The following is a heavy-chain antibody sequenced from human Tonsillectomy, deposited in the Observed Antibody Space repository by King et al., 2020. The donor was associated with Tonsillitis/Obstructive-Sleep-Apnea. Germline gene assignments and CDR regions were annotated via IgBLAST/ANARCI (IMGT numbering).Heavy chain of an antibody. D-gene: IGHD2-15*01. CDR1: GGSFRGYY. Sequence: VQLQQWGAGLLKPSETLSLTCGVYGGSFRGYYWSWIRQPPGKGLEWIGEINHSGSTNYNTSLKSRATISVDPSRKQFSLTLRSVTAADTAVYDCARDGGYCSGGSCYSLDPWGQGTLVTVSS. V-gene: IGHV4-34*01. CDR3: ARDGGYCSGGSCYSLDP. J-gene: IGHJ5*02. CDR2: INHSGST.